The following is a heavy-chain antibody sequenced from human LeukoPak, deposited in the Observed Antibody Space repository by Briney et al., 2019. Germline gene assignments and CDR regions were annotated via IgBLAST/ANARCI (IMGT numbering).Heavy chain of an antibody. Sequence: GGSLRLSCAGSGFIFGGYWMHWVRQAPGKGLVWVSRIKTDGSTTYYADSVKGRFTVSRDNAKNTLYLQMNSLRAEDTAVYYCARDSWSYSSSSFDYWGQGTLVTVSS. D-gene: IGHD6-13*01. J-gene: IGHJ4*02. CDR2: IKTDGSTT. V-gene: IGHV3-74*01. CDR1: GFIFGGYW. CDR3: ARDSWSYSSSSFDY.